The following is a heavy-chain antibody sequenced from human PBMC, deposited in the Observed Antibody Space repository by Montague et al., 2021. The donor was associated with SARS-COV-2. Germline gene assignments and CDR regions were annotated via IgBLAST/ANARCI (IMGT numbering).Heavy chain of an antibody. CDR2: ISSSSSYI. Sequence: SLRLSCAASGFTFSSYRMNWVRQAPGKGLEWVSSISSSSSYIYYADSVKGRFTISRDNAKNSLYLQMNSLRAEDTAVYYCARDPLDYGLWSSGSYYNAYYYYYGMDVWGQGTTATVSS. CDR1: GFTFSSYR. J-gene: IGHJ6*02. V-gene: IGHV3-21*01. D-gene: IGHD3-10*01. CDR3: ARDPLDYGLWSSGSYYNAYYYYYGMDV.